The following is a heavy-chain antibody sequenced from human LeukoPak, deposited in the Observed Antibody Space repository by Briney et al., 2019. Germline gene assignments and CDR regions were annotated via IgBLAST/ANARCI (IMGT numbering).Heavy chain of an antibody. V-gene: IGHV3-23*01. CDR1: GFTFTNYA. CDR2: ITGSDGTS. CDR3: AKWGDYDILTGYYVPDY. Sequence: PGTSLRLSCVASGFTFTNYAMSWVRQAPGKGPEWVSAITGSDGTSHYADSVKGRFTISRDNSKNTVYLQVNSLRAEDTAVYYCAKWGDYDILTGYYVPDYWGQGTLVTVSS. J-gene: IGHJ4*02. D-gene: IGHD3-9*01.